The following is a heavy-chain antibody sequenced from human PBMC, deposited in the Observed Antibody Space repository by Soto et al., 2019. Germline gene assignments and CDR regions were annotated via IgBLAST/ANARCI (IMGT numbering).Heavy chain of an antibody. CDR1: GFTFSSYA. J-gene: IGHJ5*02. CDR3: AKNPRGKIAAAGQFDP. Sequence: HPGGSLRLSCAASGFTFSSYAMSWVRQAPGKGLEWVSAISGSGGSTYYADSVKGRFTISRDNSKNTLYLQMNSLRAEDTAVYYCAKNPRGKIAAAGQFDPWGQGTLVTVSS. CDR2: ISGSGGST. D-gene: IGHD6-13*01. V-gene: IGHV3-23*01.